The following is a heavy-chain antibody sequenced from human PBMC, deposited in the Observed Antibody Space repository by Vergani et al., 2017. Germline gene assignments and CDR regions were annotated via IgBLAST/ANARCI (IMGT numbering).Heavy chain of an antibody. D-gene: IGHD3-3*01. CDR1: GFTFTSSA. Sequence: QMQLVQSGPEVKKPGTSVKVSCKASGFTFTSSAMQWVRQARGQRLEWIGWIVVGSGNTNYAQKFQERVTITRDMSTSTAYMELSSLGSEDTAVYYCAATEWVSYYYYGMDVWGQGTTVTVSS. CDR2: IVVGSGNT. V-gene: IGHV1-58*02. J-gene: IGHJ6*02. CDR3: AATEWVSYYYYGMDV.